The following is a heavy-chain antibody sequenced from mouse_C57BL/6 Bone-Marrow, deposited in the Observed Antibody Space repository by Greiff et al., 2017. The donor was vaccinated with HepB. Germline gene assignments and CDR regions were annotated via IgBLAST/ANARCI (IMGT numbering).Heavy chain of an antibody. CDR3: ARRGRSNYPFFAD. V-gene: IGHV1-80*01. D-gene: IGHD2-5*01. J-gene: IGHJ3*01. CDR1: GYAFSSYW. CDR2: IYPGDGDS. Sequence: QVQLQQSGAELVKPGASVKISCKASGYAFSSYWMNWVKQRPGKGLEWIGQIYPGDGDSNYNGKFKGKATLTADKSSSTAYMQRSSLTSEDSAVYFCARRGRSNYPFFADWGQGTLVTVSA.